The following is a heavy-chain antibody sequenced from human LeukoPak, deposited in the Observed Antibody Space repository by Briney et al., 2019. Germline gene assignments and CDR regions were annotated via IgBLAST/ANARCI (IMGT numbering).Heavy chain of an antibody. CDR2: IYSGGST. Sequence: GGSLRLSCAASGFTVSSNYMSWVRQAPGQGLEWVLVIYSGGSTYYADSVKGRFTISRDNSKNTLYLQMNSLRAEDTAVYYCARDRRYCSSTSCYYPYYYGMDVWGQGTTVTVSS. J-gene: IGHJ6*02. D-gene: IGHD2-2*01. V-gene: IGHV3-53*01. CDR1: GFTVSSNY. CDR3: ARDRRYCSSTSCYYPYYYGMDV.